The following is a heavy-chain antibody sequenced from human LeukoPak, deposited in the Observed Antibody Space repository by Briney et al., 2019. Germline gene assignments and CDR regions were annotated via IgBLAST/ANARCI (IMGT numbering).Heavy chain of an antibody. V-gene: IGHV3-49*03. J-gene: IGHJ5*02. CDR2: IRSKAYGGTT. CDR3: TRERRANYYGSGSYFNWFDP. Sequence: GGSLRLSCTASGFTFGDYAMSWFRQAPGKGLEWVGFIRSKAYGGTTEYAASVKGRFTISRDDSKSIAYLQMNSLKTEDTAVYYCTRERRANYYGSGSYFNWFDPWGQGTLVTVSS. D-gene: IGHD3-10*01. CDR1: GFTFGDYA.